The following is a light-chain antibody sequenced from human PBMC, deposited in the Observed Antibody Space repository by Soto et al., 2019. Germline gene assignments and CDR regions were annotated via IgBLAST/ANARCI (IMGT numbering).Light chain of an antibody. CDR1: QSVSSN. Sequence: EIVMTQSPATLSVSLWERATLSFRASQSVSSNLAWYQLKPGQAPRLLIYGASTRATGIPARFSGSGSGTEFTLTISSLRSEDFAVYYCQQYNDWPTFGQGTKVDIK. J-gene: IGKJ1*01. CDR3: QQYNDWPT. CDR2: GAS. V-gene: IGKV3-15*01.